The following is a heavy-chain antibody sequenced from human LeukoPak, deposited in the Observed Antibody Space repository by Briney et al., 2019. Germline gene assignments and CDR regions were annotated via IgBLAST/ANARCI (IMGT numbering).Heavy chain of an antibody. CDR2: IYYSGST. V-gene: IGHV4-30-4*01. CDR3: ARGSDYEGAFDI. D-gene: IGHD5-12*01. J-gene: IGHJ3*02. Sequence: SETLSLTCTVSGGSISSGDYYWSWIRQPPGKGLEWIGYIYYSGSTYYNPSLKSRVTISVDTSKNQFSLKLSSVTAADTAVCYCARGSDYEGAFDIWGQGTMVTVSS. CDR1: GGSISSGDYY.